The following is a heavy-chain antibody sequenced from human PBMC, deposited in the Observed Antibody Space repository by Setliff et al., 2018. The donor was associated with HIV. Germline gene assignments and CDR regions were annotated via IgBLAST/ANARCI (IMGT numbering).Heavy chain of an antibody. CDR2: ISGSGTTI. CDR1: GFTFSDYY. CDR3: ARGWSWFDP. Sequence: PGGSLRLSCAASGFTFSDYYMSWIRQAPGKGLEWFAYISGSGTTIKYADSVRGRFTVSRDDAKNSLYVQMSSLTVDDTGVYYCARGWSWFDPWGQGTLVTV. J-gene: IGHJ5*02. V-gene: IGHV3-11*04.